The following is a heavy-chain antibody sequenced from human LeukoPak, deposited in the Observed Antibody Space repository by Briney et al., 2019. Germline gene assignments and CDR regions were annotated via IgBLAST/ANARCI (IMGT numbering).Heavy chain of an antibody. D-gene: IGHD2-2*01. CDR1: GGSFSGYY. CDR2: INHSGST. Sequence: PSETLSLTCAVYGGSFSGYYWSWIRQPPGKGLEWIGEINHSGSTNYNPSLKSRVTISVDTSKNQFSLKLSSVTAADTAVYYCATGGYCSSTSCKRRYFQHWGQGTLVTVSS. J-gene: IGHJ1*01. CDR3: ATGGYCSSTSCKRRYFQH. V-gene: IGHV4-34*01.